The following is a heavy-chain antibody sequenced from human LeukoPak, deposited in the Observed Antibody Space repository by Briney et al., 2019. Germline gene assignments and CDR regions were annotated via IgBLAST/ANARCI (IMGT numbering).Heavy chain of an antibody. J-gene: IGHJ4*02. V-gene: IGHV4-39*01. D-gene: IGHD3-22*01. CDR3: ARPSYYDSSYDY. CDR1: GFIVSQNY. Sequence: GSLRLSCAASGFIVSQNYMSWIRQPPGKGLEWIGSIYYSGSTYYNPSLKSRVTISVDTSKNQFSLKLSSVTAADTAVYYCARPSYYDSSYDYWGQGTLVTVSS. CDR2: IYYSGST.